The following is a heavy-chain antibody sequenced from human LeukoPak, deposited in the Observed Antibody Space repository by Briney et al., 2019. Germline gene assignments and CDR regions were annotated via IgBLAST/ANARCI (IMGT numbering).Heavy chain of an antibody. Sequence: PGGSLRLSCAASGFTFSSYGMHWVRQAPGQGLEWMGIINPSGGSTSYAQKFQGRVTMTRDMSTSTVYMELSSLRSEDTAVYYCARGVEMATTNWGQGTLVTVSS. D-gene: IGHD5-24*01. CDR1: GFTFSSYG. CDR2: INPSGGST. V-gene: IGHV1-46*01. CDR3: ARGVEMATTN. J-gene: IGHJ4*02.